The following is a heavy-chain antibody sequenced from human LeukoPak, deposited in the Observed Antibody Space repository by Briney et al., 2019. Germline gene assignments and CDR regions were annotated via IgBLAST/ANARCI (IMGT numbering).Heavy chain of an antibody. CDR1: GFTFSSYS. J-gene: IGHJ4*02. CDR2: ISSSSSTI. V-gene: IGHV3-48*04. Sequence: GGSLRLSCAASGFTFSSYSMNWVRQAPGKGLEWVSYISSSSSTIYYADSVKGRFTISRDNAKNSLYLQMNSLRAEDTAVYYCAKDDSSGYYAYWGQGTLVTVSS. CDR3: AKDDSSGYYAY. D-gene: IGHD3-22*01.